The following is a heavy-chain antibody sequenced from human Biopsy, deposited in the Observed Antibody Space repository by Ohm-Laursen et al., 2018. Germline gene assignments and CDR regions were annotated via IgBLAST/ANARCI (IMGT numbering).Heavy chain of an antibody. CDR2: MWSDGINK. Sequence: SLRLSCAASGFAFSYYGLHWVRQAPGKGLQWVAVMWSDGINKNYADSVKGRFTVSRDNSNNVLYLQMSSLRGEDSAVYYCARDDDTTGHYMILNHWGQGTLVAVSS. J-gene: IGHJ5*02. CDR3: ARDDDTTGHYMILNH. V-gene: IGHV3-33*01. D-gene: IGHD3-9*01. CDR1: GFAFSYYG.